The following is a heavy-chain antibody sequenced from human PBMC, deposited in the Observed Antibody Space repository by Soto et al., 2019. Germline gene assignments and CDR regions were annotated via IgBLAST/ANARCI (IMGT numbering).Heavy chain of an antibody. V-gene: IGHV4-31*03. CDR3: GGGDYSARFDY. D-gene: IGHD4-17*01. CDR2: SYYSGST. Sequence: QVQLQESGPGLVKPSQTLSLTCTVSGGSISSGGYYWSWIRQHPGKGLEWIGYSYYSGSTYYNPSLKSRVTISVDTSKNQCSLKLSSVTAADTAVYYCGGGDYSARFDYWGQGTLVTVSS. J-gene: IGHJ4*02. CDR1: GGSISSGGYY.